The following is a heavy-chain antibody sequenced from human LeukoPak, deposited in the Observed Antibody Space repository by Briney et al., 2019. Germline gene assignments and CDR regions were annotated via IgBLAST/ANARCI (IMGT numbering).Heavy chain of an antibody. J-gene: IGHJ4*02. Sequence: SETLSLTCTVSGGSISSSSYYWGWIRQPPGKGLEWIGSIYYSGSTYYNPSLKSRVTISVDTSKNQFSLKLSSVTAADTAVYYCAREVQRWLQSWGQGTLVTVSS. CDR1: GGSISSSSYY. D-gene: IGHD5-24*01. V-gene: IGHV4-39*07. CDR2: IYYSGST. CDR3: AREVQRWLQS.